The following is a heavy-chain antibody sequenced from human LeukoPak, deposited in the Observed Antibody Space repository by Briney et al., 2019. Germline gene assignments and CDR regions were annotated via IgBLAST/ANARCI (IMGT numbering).Heavy chain of an antibody. CDR2: INPNSGGT. D-gene: IGHD6-19*01. J-gene: IGHJ6*02. CDR3: ARDTIAVAGPHYYYYYGMDV. V-gene: IGHV1-2*02. Sequence: ASVKVSCKASGYTFTGYYMHWVRQAPGQGLEWMGWINPNSGGTNYAQKFQGRVTMTRDTSISTAYMELSRLRSDDTAVYYYARDTIAVAGPHYYYYYGMDVWGQGTTVTVSS. CDR1: GYTFTGYY.